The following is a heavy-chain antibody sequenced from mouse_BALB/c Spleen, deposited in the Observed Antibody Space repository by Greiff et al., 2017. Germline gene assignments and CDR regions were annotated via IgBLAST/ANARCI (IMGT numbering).Heavy chain of an antibody. CDR2: IYYSGTI. CDR3: ARYYYGSSRGYFDY. J-gene: IGHJ2*01. D-gene: IGHD1-1*01. V-gene: IGHV3-5*02. CDR1: GISITTGNYR. Sequence: EVQLVESGPGLVKPSQTVSLTCTVTGISITTGNYRWSWIRQFPGNKLEWIGYIYYSGTITYNPSLTSRTTITRDTSKNQFFLEMNSLTAEDTATYYCARYYYGSSRGYFDYWGQGTTLTVSS.